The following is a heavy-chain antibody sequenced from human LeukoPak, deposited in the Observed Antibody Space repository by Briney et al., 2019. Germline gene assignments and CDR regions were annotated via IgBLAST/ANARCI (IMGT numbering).Heavy chain of an antibody. D-gene: IGHD4-23*01. CDR2: VSAYNGNT. V-gene: IGHV1-18*01. CDR1: GYTFTSYG. J-gene: IGHJ4*02. Sequence: APVKVSCKASGYTFTSYGIRWVRQAPGHGLEGMGWVSAYNGNTNYAQKLQGRVTMTTDTSTSTAYMELRSLRSDDTAVYYCARVYYGGKSTDYWGQGTLVTVSS. CDR3: ARVYYGGKSTDY.